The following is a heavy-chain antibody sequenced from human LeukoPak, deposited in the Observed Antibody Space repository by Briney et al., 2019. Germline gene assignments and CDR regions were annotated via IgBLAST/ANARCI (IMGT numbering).Heavy chain of an antibody. CDR2: ISSSGTI. Sequence: GGSLRLSCAASGFPFSSYSFNWVRLAPGKGLAWVAYISSSGTIYYAASVTGRFTISRDNAKNSLYLQMNSLRADDTAVYYCVRGARGGDYWGQGTPVTVSS. CDR1: GFPFSSYS. CDR3: VRGARGGDY. V-gene: IGHV3-48*04. J-gene: IGHJ4*02. D-gene: IGHD2-15*01.